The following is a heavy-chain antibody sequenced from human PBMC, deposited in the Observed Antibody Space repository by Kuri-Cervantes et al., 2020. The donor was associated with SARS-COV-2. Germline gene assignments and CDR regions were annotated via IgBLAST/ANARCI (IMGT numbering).Heavy chain of an antibody. CDR3: ARDRWELHDY. CDR2: IYTGGST. J-gene: IGHJ4*02. CDR1: GGSISSGSYS. Sequence: CTVRGGSISSGSYSWSWIRQPAGKGLGWIGRIYTGGSTNYNPSLTTRVTISVDTSKNQFSLKLSDVTAADTAVYYCARDRWELHDYWGQGTLVTVSS. D-gene: IGHD1-26*01. V-gene: IGHV4-61*02.